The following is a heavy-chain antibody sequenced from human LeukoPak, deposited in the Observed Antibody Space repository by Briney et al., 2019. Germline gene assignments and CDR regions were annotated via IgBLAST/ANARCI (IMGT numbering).Heavy chain of an antibody. Sequence: ASVKVSCKASGGTFSSYAISWVRQAPGQGLEWMGGIIPIFGTANYAQKFQGRVTITTDESTSTAYMELSSLRSEDTAVYYCARYSPWIQPKDALDYWGQGTLVTVSS. CDR2: IIPIFGTA. D-gene: IGHD5-18*01. CDR1: GGTFSSYA. CDR3: ARYSPWIQPKDALDY. V-gene: IGHV1-69*05. J-gene: IGHJ4*02.